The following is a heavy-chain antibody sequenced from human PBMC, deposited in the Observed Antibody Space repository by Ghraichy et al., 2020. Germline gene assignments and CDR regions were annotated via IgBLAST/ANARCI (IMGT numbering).Heavy chain of an antibody. D-gene: IGHD3-22*01. CDR3: ARCTLDVLTMIVIVGYGMDV. V-gene: IGHV4-34*01. CDR2: INHSGST. CDR1: GGSFSGYY. Sequence: SETLSLTCAVYGGSFSGYYWSWIRQPPGKGLEWIGEINHSGSTNYNPSLKSRVTISVDTSKNQFSLKLSSVTAADTAVYYCARCTLDVLTMIVIVGYGMDVWGQGTTVTVSS. J-gene: IGHJ6*02.